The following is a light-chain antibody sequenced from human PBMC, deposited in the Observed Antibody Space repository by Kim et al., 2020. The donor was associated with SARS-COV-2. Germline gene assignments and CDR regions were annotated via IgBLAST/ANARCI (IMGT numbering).Light chain of an antibody. CDR1: QGISNS. V-gene: IGKV1-27*01. CDR3: QKYNSAPWT. J-gene: IGKJ1*01. Sequence: DIQMTQSPSSLSASVGDRLTITCRATQGISNSLAWYQQKPGKVPKLLIYGASTLQSGVPSRFSGSGSDTDFTLTISSLQPEDVATYYCQKYNSAPWTFGQGTKLEI. CDR2: GAS.